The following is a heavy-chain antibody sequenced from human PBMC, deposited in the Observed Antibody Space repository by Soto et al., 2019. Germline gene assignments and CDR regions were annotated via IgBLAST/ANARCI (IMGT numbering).Heavy chain of an antibody. CDR1: GGTFISYA. CDR2: IIPIFGTA. V-gene: IGHV1-69*06. CDR3: ARRRFYYYDSSGYYWDYGMDV. J-gene: IGHJ6*02. D-gene: IGHD3-22*01. Sequence: SVKVSCKASGGTFISYAISWVRQAPGQGLEWMGGIIPIFGTANYAQKFQGRVTITADKSTSTAYMELSSLRSEDTAVYYCARRRFYYYDSSGYYWDYGMDVWGQGTTVTVSS.